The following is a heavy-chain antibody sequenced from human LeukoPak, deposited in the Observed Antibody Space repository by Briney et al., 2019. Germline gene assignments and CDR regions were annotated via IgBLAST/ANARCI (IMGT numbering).Heavy chain of an antibody. CDR3: TLAAAGSSDLDY. D-gene: IGHD6-13*01. J-gene: IGHJ4*02. CDR2: INPDGSTT. CDR1: GFSISTYW. V-gene: IGHV3-74*01. Sequence: GGSLRLSCAASGFSISTYWIHWVRQAPGKGLVWVSRINPDGSTTYYADSVKGRITISRDNAKNTLYLQMNSLRAEDTAVYYCTLAAAGSSDLDYWGQGTLVTVSS.